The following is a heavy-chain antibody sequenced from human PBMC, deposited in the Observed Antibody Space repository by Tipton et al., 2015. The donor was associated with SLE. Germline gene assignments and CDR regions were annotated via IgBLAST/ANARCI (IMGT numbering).Heavy chain of an antibody. CDR1: TASINNYY. J-gene: IGHJ6*02. CDR2: YYYSGSF. Sequence: LRLSCPVSTASINNYYWSWIRQPPGKGLEWIGYYYYSGSFNYKPSLKSRVTISVDTTKNELSLKLTSVTAADTAVYYCARHKGVAYYQTYDGIDVWGQGTTVIVSS. D-gene: IGHD3-22*01. CDR3: ARHKGVAYYQTYDGIDV. V-gene: IGHV4-59*08.